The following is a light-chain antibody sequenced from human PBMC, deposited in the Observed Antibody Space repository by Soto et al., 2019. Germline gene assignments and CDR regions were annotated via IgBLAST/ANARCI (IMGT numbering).Light chain of an antibody. Sequence: QPALTQPRAVSGSPGQSVTISCAGTSSDVGGYNYVSWYQQHPGKAPKLMIYDVSKRPSGVPDRFSGSKSGNTASLTISGLQAEDEADYYCCSYAGRYTYIFGTGTKV. CDR3: CSYAGRYTYI. J-gene: IGLJ1*01. CDR1: SSDVGGYNY. V-gene: IGLV2-11*01. CDR2: DVS.